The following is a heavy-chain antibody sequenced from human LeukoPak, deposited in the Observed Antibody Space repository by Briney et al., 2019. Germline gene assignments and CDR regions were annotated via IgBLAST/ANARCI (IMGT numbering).Heavy chain of an antibody. D-gene: IGHD3-10*01. CDR1: GGSISSYY. J-gene: IGHJ6*02. CDR2: IYYSGST. V-gene: IGHV4-59*08. Sequence: SETLSLTCTVSGGSISSYYWSWIRQPPGKGLEWIGYIYYSGSTNYNPSLKSRVTISVDTSKNQFSLKLSSVTAADTAVYYCARLVRGVMGYYYYGMDVWGQGTTVTVSS. CDR3: ARLVRGVMGYYYYGMDV.